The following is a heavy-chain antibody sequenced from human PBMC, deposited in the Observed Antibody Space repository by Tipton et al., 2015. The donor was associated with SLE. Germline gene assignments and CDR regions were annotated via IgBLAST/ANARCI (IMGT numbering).Heavy chain of an antibody. V-gene: IGHV4-39*07. CDR3: ARDGPTWGYYYYLDV. D-gene: IGHD7-27*01. J-gene: IGHJ6*03. CDR2: VSYGGGT. Sequence: TLSLTCNVSGASISSSRYYWGWIRQPPGKGLEWIGYVSYGGGTNYNPSLKSRVTISVDTSKNQFSLKLSSVTAADTAVYYCARDGPTWGYYYYLDVWGKGTTVTVSS. CDR1: GASISSSRYY.